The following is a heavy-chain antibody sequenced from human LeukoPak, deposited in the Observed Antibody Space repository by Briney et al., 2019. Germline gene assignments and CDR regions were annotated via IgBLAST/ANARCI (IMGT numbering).Heavy chain of an antibody. CDR3: ARDGSYSGSSA. V-gene: IGHV3-48*01. CDR1: GFTFSSYS. Sequence: GGSLRLSCAASGFTFSSYSMNWVRQAPGKGLEWVSYISSSSSTIYYADSVKGRFTISRDNAKNSLYLQMNSLRAEDTAVYYCARDGSYSGSSAWGQGTLVTVSS. D-gene: IGHD1-26*01. J-gene: IGHJ5*02. CDR2: ISSSSSTI.